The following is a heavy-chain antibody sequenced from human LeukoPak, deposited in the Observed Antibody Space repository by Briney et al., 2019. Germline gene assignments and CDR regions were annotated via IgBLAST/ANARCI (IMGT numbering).Heavy chain of an antibody. V-gene: IGHV3-53*01. CDR1: GFSVSDNY. J-gene: IGHJ4*02. CDR3: TRSFFGYGYFDY. CDR2: IYSGSNT. D-gene: IGHD5-18*01. Sequence: GGSLRLSCAASGFSVSDNYMSWVRQAPGKGLEWVSVIYSGSNTYYADSVKGRFTISRDNSKSTLHLQMNSLRAEDTAVYYCTRSFFGYGYFDYWGQGTLVTVSS.